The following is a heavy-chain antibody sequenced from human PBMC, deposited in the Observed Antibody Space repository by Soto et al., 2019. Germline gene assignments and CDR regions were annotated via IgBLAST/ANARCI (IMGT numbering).Heavy chain of an antibody. CDR2: IYYSGST. CDR1: GGSISSGGYY. CDR3: ASGYDYGDRTKFDY. V-gene: IGHV4-31*03. D-gene: IGHD4-17*01. J-gene: IGHJ4*02. Sequence: QVQLQESGPGLVKPSQTLSLTCTVSGGSISSGGYYWSWTRQHPGKGLEWIGYIYYSGSTYYNPSLKSRVTISVDTSKNQFSLKLSSVTAADTAVYYCASGYDYGDRTKFDYWGQGTLVTVSS.